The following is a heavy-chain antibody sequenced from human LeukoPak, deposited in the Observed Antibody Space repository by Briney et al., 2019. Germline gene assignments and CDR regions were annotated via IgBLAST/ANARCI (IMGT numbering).Heavy chain of an antibody. Sequence: GGSLRLSCAASRFTFSSYSMNWVRQAPGKGLEWVSYISSSSGTIYYADSVRGRFTTSRDNAKNSLYLQMNSLRGEDTAVYYCARDVRWLRFVFDYWGQGTLVTVSS. J-gene: IGHJ4*02. V-gene: IGHV3-48*01. CDR1: RFTFSSYS. CDR3: ARDVRWLRFVFDY. D-gene: IGHD5-12*01. CDR2: ISSSSGTI.